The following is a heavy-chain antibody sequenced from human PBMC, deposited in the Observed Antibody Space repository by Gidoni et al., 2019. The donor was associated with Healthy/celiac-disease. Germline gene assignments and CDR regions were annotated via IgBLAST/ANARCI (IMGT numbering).Heavy chain of an antibody. Sequence: QVQLVESGGGVVQPGRSLRLACAASGFTFSSLGMHWVRQAPGKGLEWLAVIWYDGSNKYYADSVKGRFTISRDNSKNTLYLQMNSLRAEDTAVYYCAREDDYGGNSGPDYWGQGTLVTVSS. CDR2: IWYDGSNK. V-gene: IGHV3-33*01. J-gene: IGHJ4*02. CDR1: GFTFSSLG. D-gene: IGHD4-17*01. CDR3: AREDDYGGNSGPDY.